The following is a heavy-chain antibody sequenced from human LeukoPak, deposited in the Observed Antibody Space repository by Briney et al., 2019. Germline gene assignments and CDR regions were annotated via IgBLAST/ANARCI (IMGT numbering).Heavy chain of an antibody. D-gene: IGHD6-19*01. Sequence: GESLKISCKGSGDSFNTYWIGWVRQMPGKGLEWMGIIYPGDSDTRYSPSFQGQVTISADKSISTAYLQWSSLKASDTAMYYCARHGRSGWPENDAFDIWGQGTMVTVSS. CDR1: GDSFNTYW. J-gene: IGHJ3*02. V-gene: IGHV5-51*01. CDR2: IYPGDSDT. CDR3: ARHGRSGWPENDAFDI.